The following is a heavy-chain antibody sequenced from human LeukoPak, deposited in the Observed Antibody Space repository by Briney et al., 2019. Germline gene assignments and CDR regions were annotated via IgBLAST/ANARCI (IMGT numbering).Heavy chain of an antibody. CDR3: SRGGRLRDFAWLPEISWLDA. D-gene: IGHD3-9*01. CDR2: INHSGST. J-gene: IGHJ5*02. CDR1: GGSFSGYY. Sequence: PSETLSLTCAVYGGSFSGYYWSWIRQPPGKGLGWIGEINHSGSTNYNPSLKSRVTITVNTSKNQFSLKLRSVTAPDTAGFYFSRGGRLRDFAWLPEISWLDAWGEGSMVSDCS. V-gene: IGHV4-34*01.